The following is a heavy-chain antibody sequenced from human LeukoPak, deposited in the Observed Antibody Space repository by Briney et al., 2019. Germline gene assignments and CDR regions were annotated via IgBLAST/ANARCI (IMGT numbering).Heavy chain of an antibody. V-gene: IGHV3-7*01. Sequence: PGGSLRLSCAASGFTFSDFWMNWVRQAPGKGLEWVASMKQDGCEKYYVDSVKGRFSISRDNAKNSLHLQMNSLRAEDTAVYYCARDHTVDGLVFDYWGQGILVTVSS. CDR2: MKQDGCEK. CDR3: ARDHTVDGLVFDY. CDR1: GFTFSDFW. J-gene: IGHJ4*02. D-gene: IGHD6-19*01.